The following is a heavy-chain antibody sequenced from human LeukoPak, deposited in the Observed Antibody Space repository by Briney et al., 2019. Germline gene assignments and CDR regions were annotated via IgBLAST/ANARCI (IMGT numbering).Heavy chain of an antibody. CDR1: GGSVISTTYY. CDR2: IHHSGTS. D-gene: IGHD3-22*01. J-gene: IGHJ4*02. CDR3: ARYRTPYDSSGYYYYFDY. Sequence: SETLSLTCTVSGGSVISTTYYWAWIRQSPGKGLEWIGYIHHSGTSYYNPSLTSRVTISVDTSKNQFSLKLSFVTAADTAVYYCARYRTPYDSSGYYYYFDYWGQGTLVTVSS. V-gene: IGHV4-39*07.